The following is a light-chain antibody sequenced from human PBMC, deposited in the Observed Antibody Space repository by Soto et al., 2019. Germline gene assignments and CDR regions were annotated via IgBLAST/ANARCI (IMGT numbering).Light chain of an antibody. CDR3: QKCNSAPLT. CDR2: AAS. Sequence: DIQMTQSPSSLAASVGDRVTITCRASQGISNSLAWYQQKPGKVPELLIYAASPLQSGVPSRFSGSGSRTDFTLTISRLHPEYVATNYGQKCNSAPLTFRAGTKVDIK. CDR1: QGISNS. J-gene: IGKJ3*01. V-gene: IGKV1-27*01.